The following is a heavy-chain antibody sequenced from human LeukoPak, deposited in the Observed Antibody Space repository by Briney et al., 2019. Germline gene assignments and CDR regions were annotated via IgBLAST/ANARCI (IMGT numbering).Heavy chain of an antibody. Sequence: GGSLRLSCAASGFTFSSYSMNWVRQAPGKGLEWVSSITASSTAIYYADSLKGRFTISRDNAKNSLYLQMNTLRGEDTAVYYCARGAERSGYDYWGQGTLVTVAS. CDR1: GFTFSSYS. D-gene: IGHD3-22*01. J-gene: IGHJ4*02. CDR2: ITASSTAI. CDR3: ARGAERSGYDY. V-gene: IGHV3-21*01.